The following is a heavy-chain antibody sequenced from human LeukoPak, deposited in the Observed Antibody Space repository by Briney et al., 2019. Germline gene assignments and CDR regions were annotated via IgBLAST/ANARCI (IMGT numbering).Heavy chain of an antibody. CDR3: ARGYCASLACYCPLDY. CDR2: IYPSESHT. Sequence: GESLKISCKGSGYSFSTDWMAWVREKPGKGLEWMGIIYPSESHTRYSPSFEGQVPFSADKAITTAYLQWSSLKASDTAMYYCARGYCASLACYCPLDYWGQGTLVTVAS. V-gene: IGHV5-51*01. D-gene: IGHD2-21*02. CDR1: GYSFSTDW. J-gene: IGHJ4*02.